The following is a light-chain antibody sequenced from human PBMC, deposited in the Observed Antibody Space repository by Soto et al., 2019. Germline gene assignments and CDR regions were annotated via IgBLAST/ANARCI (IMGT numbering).Light chain of an antibody. V-gene: IGLV2-8*01. J-gene: IGLJ2*01. Sequence: QSALTQPPSASGSPGQSVTISCTGSRSDIGDSNYVSWYQQHPRKAPKLIISEVINRPSGVPDRFSASKSGNTPSLTISGLQAEDEADYYCASKAGSSRHVVFGGGTKLTVL. CDR3: ASKAGSSRHVV. CDR1: RSDIGDSNY. CDR2: EVI.